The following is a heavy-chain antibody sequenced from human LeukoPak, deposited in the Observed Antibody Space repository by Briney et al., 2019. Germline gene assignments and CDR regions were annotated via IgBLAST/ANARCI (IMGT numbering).Heavy chain of an antibody. CDR3: ARDAIIVVSEQDY. V-gene: IGHV3-11*04. D-gene: IGHD3-22*01. J-gene: IGHJ4*02. Sequence: PGGSLRLSCAASGFTFSDYYMSWIRQAPGKGLEWVSYISSSGSTIYYADSVKGRFTISRDNAKNSLYLQMNSLRAEDTAVYYCARDAIIVVSEQDYWGQGTLVTVSS. CDR1: GFTFSDYY. CDR2: ISSSGSTI.